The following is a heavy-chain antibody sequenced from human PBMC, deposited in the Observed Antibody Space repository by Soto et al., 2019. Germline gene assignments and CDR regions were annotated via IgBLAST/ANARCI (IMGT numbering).Heavy chain of an antibody. V-gene: IGHV4-30-4*01. Sequence: QVQLQESGPGLVEPSQTPSLNCTVSGASISSGDFYWSWVRQSPDKGLEWIGRFSYNGRSYYNPSLKSRVTMSVDPSNNQFSVKLTSVIPADTAVYFCTRSGKSLLDYWGQGALVAVSA. D-gene: IGHD1-26*01. CDR3: TRSGKSLLDY. CDR1: GASISSGDFY. J-gene: IGHJ4*02. CDR2: FSYNGRS.